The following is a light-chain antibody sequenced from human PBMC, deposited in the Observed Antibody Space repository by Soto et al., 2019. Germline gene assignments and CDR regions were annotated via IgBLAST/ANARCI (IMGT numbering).Light chain of an antibody. Sequence: EIVLTQAPATLSLSPGERATLSCRASQSVRSNLAWYQHKPGQAPRLLIYDASNRATGIPARFSGSGFGTDFTLTISSLEPEDFAVYYCHQRSNFGGGTKVEIK. CDR1: QSVRSN. CDR2: DAS. J-gene: IGKJ4*01. CDR3: HQRSN. V-gene: IGKV3-11*01.